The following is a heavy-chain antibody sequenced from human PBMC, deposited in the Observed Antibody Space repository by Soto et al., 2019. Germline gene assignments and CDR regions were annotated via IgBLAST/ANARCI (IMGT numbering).Heavy chain of an antibody. CDR3: AKGLGESGRSGYYLCDY. Sequence: EVQLLESGGGLVQPGGSLRLSCAASGFTFSSYAMIWVRQAPGKGLEWVSSISGSGGSTYYADSVKGRFTISRDNSKNTLYLQMNSLRAEDTAVYYCAKGLGESGRSGYYLCDYWGQGTLVTVSS. J-gene: IGHJ4*02. V-gene: IGHV3-23*01. CDR1: GFTFSSYA. D-gene: IGHD3-22*01. CDR2: ISGSGGST.